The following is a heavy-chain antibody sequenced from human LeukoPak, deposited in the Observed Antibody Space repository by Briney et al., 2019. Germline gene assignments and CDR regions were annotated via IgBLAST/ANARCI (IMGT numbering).Heavy chain of an antibody. J-gene: IGHJ4*02. CDR3: AKEPRPYSSGWYYFDY. V-gene: IGHV3-23*01. CDR2: ISGSGGST. CDR1: GFTFSSYA. Sequence: GGSLRLSCAVSGFTFSSYAMSWVRQAPGKGLEWVSAISGSGGSTYYADSVKGRFTISRDNSKNALYLQMNSLRAEDTAVYYCAKEPRPYSSGWYYFDYWGQGTLVTVSS. D-gene: IGHD6-19*01.